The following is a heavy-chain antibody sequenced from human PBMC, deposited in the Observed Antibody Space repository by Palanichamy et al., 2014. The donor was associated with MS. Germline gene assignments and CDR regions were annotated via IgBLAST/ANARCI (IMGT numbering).Heavy chain of an antibody. CDR3: ARGGLTTLNGLDV. CDR2: ISAYNGNT. D-gene: IGHD1-1*01. V-gene: IGHV1-18*01. CDR1: GYTFTSYG. Sequence: QAQLEQSGGEVKKPGASVKVSCKASGYTFTSYGITWVRQAPGQGLEWVGWISAYNGNTNCAQKFQGRVTMTTDTSTSTVYMELRSLRSDDTAVYYCARGGLTTLNGLDVWGQGTTVTVSS. J-gene: IGHJ6*02.